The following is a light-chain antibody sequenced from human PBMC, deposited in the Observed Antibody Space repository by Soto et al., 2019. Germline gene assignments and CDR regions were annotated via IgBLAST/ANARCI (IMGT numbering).Light chain of an antibody. J-gene: IGKJ1*01. CDR1: QSLLHSDGYKY. V-gene: IGKV2-28*01. CDR2: LGS. Sequence: EIVMTQSPLSLPVIPGEPASISCRSSQSLLHSDGYKYLNWYLQKPGQSPQLLIYLGSNRASGVSDRFSGSGSGTDFTLKISRVEAEDVGVYYCMQPLQTPRTFDQGTKVEIK. CDR3: MQPLQTPRT.